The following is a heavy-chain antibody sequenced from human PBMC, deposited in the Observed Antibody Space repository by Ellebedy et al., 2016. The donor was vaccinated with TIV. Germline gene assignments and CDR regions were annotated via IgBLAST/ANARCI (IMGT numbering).Heavy chain of an antibody. J-gene: IGHJ5*02. D-gene: IGHD2-2*02. CDR3: ARSVPAAISSNWFDP. Sequence: LRLXXTVSGGSISSGSYYWSWIRQPAGKGLEWIGRIYTSGSTNYNPSLKSRVTMSVDTSKNQFSLKLSSVTAADTAVYYCARSVPAAISSNWFDPWGQGTLVTVSS. CDR1: GGSISSGSYY. V-gene: IGHV4-61*02. CDR2: IYTSGST.